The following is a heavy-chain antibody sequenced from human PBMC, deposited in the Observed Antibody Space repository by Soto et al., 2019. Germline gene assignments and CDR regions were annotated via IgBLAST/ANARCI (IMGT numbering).Heavy chain of an antibody. D-gene: IGHD6-19*01. CDR2: ISAYNGNT. CDR3: ARAVAGTYYYYYYMDV. CDR1: GYTFTSYG. V-gene: IGHV1-18*01. Sequence: ASVKVSCKASGYTFTSYGISWVRQAPGQGLEWMGWISAYNGNTNYAQKLQGRVTVTTDTSTSTAYMELRSLRSDDTAVYYCARAVAGTYYYYYYMDVWGKGTTVTVSS. J-gene: IGHJ6*03.